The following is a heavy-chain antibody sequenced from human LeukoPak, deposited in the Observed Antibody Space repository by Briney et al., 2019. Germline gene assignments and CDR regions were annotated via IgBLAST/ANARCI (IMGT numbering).Heavy chain of an antibody. CDR2: ISGSSGTI. CDR3: ARRSEFGVLYYMDI. Sequence: GGSLRLSCVASGFTFSSYSMNWVRLAPGKGLEWASYISGSSGTIYYADSVKGRFTISRDNAKNSLYLQMLSLRAEDTAVYYCARRSEFGVLYYMDIWGKGTTVTVSS. D-gene: IGHD3-16*01. J-gene: IGHJ6*03. V-gene: IGHV3-48*01. CDR1: GFTFSSYS.